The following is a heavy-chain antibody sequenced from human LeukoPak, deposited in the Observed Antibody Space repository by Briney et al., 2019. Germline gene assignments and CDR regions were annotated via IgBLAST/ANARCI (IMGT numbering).Heavy chain of an antibody. V-gene: IGHV3-33*01. J-gene: IGHJ4*02. CDR1: GFTFSSYG. CDR2: IWYDGSNK. CDR3: ARDLGWFHFDS. D-gene: IGHD2-15*01. Sequence: GGSLRLSCAASGFTFSSYGMHWVRQAPGKGLEWVAVIWYDGSNKYYADSVKGRFTISRDNSKNTLFLQMNSVRAEDTAIYYCARDLGWFHFDSWGQGTLVTVSS.